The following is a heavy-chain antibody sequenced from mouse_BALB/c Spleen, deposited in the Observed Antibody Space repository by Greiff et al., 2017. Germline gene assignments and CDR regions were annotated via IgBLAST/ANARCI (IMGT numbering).Heavy chain of an antibody. CDR3: ARSSYGEAMDY. D-gene: IGHD2-10*02. CDR2: ISSGSSTI. J-gene: IGHJ4*01. Sequence: EVMLVESGGGLVQPGGSRKLSCAASGFTLSSFGMHWVRQAPEKGLEWVAYISSGSSTIYYADTVKGRFTISRDNPKNTLFLQMTSLRSEDTAMYYCARSSYGEAMDYWGQGTSVTVSS. V-gene: IGHV5-17*02. CDR1: GFTLSSFG.